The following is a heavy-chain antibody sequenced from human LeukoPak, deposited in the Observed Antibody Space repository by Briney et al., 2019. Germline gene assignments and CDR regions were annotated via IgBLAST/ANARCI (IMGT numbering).Heavy chain of an antibody. Sequence: GGSLRLSCAASGFTVSSNYMSWVRQAPGKGLEWVSVIYSDGSTYYADSVKGRFTISRDNSKNTLYLQMNSLRAEDTAVYYCAREWYDSSGYYYGAFDIWGQGTMVTVSS. CDR1: GFTVSSNY. V-gene: IGHV3-53*01. CDR3: AREWYDSSGYYYGAFDI. D-gene: IGHD3-22*01. J-gene: IGHJ3*02. CDR2: IYSDGST.